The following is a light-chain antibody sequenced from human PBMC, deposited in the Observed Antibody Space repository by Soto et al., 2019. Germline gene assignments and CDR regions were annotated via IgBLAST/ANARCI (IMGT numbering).Light chain of an antibody. V-gene: IGLV2-23*01. CDR1: SSDVGSYNL. CDR3: CSYAGSRV. CDR2: EGS. J-gene: IGLJ3*02. Sequence: QSALTHPASVSGSPGQSITSSCTGTSSDVGSYNLVSWYQQHPGKAPKLMIYEGSKRPSGVSNRFSGSKSGNTASLTISGLQAEDEADYYCCSYAGSRVFGGGTKLTVL.